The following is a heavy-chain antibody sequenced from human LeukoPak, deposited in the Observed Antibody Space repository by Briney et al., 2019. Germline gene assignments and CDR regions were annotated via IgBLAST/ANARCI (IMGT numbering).Heavy chain of an antibody. CDR1: GGSISSYY. D-gene: IGHD6-19*01. CDR2: IYYSGST. V-gene: IGHV4-59*01. Sequence: SETLSLTCTVSGGSISSYYWSWIRQPPGKGLEWIGYIYYSGSTNYNPSLKSRVTISVDTSKNQFSLKLSSVTAADTAVYYRARAGSGWFFFDYWGQGTLVTVSS. CDR3: ARAGSGWFFFDY. J-gene: IGHJ4*02.